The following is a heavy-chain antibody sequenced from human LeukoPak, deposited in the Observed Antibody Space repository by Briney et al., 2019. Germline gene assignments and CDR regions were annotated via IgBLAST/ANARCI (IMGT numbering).Heavy chain of an antibody. CDR2: ISYDGSNK. Sequence: GGSLRLSCAASGFTFSSYAMHWVRQAPGKGLEWVAVISYDGSNKYYADSVKGRFTISRDNSKNTLYLQMNSLRAEDTAVYYCAKDFFPIRRNYYDSSGVDYWGQGTLVTVSS. CDR3: AKDFFPIRRNYYDSSGVDY. V-gene: IGHV3-30-3*01. D-gene: IGHD3-22*01. CDR1: GFTFSSYA. J-gene: IGHJ4*02.